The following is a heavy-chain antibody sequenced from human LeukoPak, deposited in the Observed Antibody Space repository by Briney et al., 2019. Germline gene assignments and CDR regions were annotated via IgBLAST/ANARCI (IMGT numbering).Heavy chain of an antibody. CDR2: MIPIFGTA. Sequence: ASVKVSCKASGYTFTSYGISWVRQAPGQGLEWMGGMIPIFGTANYAQKFQGRVTITADESTSTAYMELSSLRSEDTAVYYCARDDSYDSSGYYYRGNYWGQGTLVTVSS. J-gene: IGHJ4*02. CDR1: GYTFTSYG. CDR3: ARDDSYDSSGYYYRGNY. D-gene: IGHD3-22*01. V-gene: IGHV1-69*13.